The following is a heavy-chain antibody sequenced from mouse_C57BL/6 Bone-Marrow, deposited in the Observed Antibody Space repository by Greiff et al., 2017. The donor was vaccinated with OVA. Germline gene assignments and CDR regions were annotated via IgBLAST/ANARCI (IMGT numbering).Heavy chain of an antibody. V-gene: IGHV1-64*01. Sequence: QVQLQQPGAELVKPGASVKLSCKASGYTFTSYWMHWVKQRPGQGLEWIGMIHPNSGGTNYNEKFKSKATLTVDKSSSTAYMQLSSLTSEDSAVYYCARGVYFPFAYWGQGTLVTVSA. CDR2: IHPNSGGT. CDR1: GYTFTSYW. D-gene: IGHD2-1*01. CDR3: ARGVYFPFAY. J-gene: IGHJ3*01.